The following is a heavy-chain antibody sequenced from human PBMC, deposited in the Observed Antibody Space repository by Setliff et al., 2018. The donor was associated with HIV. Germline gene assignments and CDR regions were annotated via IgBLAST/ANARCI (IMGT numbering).Heavy chain of an antibody. V-gene: IGHV1-46*01. CDR1: GYTFTSYH. J-gene: IGHJ4*02. D-gene: IGHD5-12*01. CDR3: ARVGERWLQFYYFDN. CDR2: INPSGGST. Sequence: GASVKVSCKASGYTFTSYHIHWVRQAPGQGLEWMGVINPSGGSTSYAQKFQGRVTMTRGTSTGTVFMELSGLRFEDTAMYYCARVGERWLQFYYFDNWGQGTLVTVSS.